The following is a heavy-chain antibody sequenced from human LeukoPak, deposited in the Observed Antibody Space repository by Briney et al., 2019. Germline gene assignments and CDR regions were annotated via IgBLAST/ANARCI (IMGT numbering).Heavy chain of an antibody. CDR1: GGSFSRYY. D-gene: IGHD6-19*01. J-gene: IGHJ4*02. V-gene: IGHV4-34*01. CDR3: ARGLRIAV. Sequence: SETLSLTCAVYGGSFSRYYWSWIRQPPGKGLEWIGEINHSGSTNYNPSLKSRVTISVDTSKNQFPLKLSSVTAADTAVYYCARGLRIAVWGQGTLVTVSS. CDR2: INHSGST.